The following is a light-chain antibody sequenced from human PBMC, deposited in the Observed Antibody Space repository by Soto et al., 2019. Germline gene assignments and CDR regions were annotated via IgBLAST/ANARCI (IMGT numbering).Light chain of an antibody. CDR3: YSTDSSGHHRV. Sequence: SSELTQPSSVSVSPGQTARITCSGDALPKKYAYWYQLKSGQAPVLVISEDTKRPSGIPERFFGSNSGTMATLTISGAQVEEEADYYCYSTDSSGHHRVFGGGTKLTVL. V-gene: IGLV3-10*01. CDR2: EDT. J-gene: IGLJ2*01. CDR1: ALPKKY.